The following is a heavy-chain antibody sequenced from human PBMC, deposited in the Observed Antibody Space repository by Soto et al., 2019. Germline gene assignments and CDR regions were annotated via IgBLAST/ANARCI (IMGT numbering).Heavy chain of an antibody. CDR3: ASIAAPATTHFDY. Sequence: QLQLQESGPGLLRPSETLSLTCTVSGGSIGSSSYYWGWIRQPPGKGLEWIGNIYYSGNTFYNPSLKSRVTISVDTSKNQLYLHLSSVTAADTAIFYCASIAAPATTHFDYWGQGTLVTVSS. CDR1: GGSIGSSSYY. CDR2: IYYSGNT. V-gene: IGHV4-39*01. D-gene: IGHD2-15*01. J-gene: IGHJ4*02.